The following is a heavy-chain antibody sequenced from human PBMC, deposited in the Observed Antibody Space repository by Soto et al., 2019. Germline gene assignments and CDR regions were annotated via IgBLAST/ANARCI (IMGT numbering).Heavy chain of an antibody. J-gene: IGHJ4*02. CDR1: GFTFSSYW. CDR3: AISVNGTVFDY. CDR2: INSDGSST. D-gene: IGHD6-19*01. Sequence: PGGSLRLSCAASGFTFSSYWIHWVRQVPGEGLVWVSRINSDGSSTNYADSVKGRFTVSRDNAKNTLYLQMNSLRAVDTAVYYCAISVNGTVFDYWGQGILVTVSS. V-gene: IGHV3-74*01.